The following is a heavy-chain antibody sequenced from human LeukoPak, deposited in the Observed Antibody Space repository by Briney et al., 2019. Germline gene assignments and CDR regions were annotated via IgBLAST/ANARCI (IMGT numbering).Heavy chain of an antibody. Sequence: GGSLRLSCAASGFTFSSYSMNWVRQAPGKGLEWVSSISSSSRYIYYADSVKGRFTISRENAKNSLYLQMNSLRAEDTAVYYCAREGAGNFDYWGQGTLVTVS. D-gene: IGHD1-1*01. CDR2: ISSSSRYI. CDR3: AREGAGNFDY. CDR1: GFTFSSYS. V-gene: IGHV3-21*01. J-gene: IGHJ4*02.